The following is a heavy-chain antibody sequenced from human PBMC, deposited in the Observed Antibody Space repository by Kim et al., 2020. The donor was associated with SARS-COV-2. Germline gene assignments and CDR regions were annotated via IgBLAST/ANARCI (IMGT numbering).Heavy chain of an antibody. CDR3: ARQSPPTRITMVRDLKNWFDP. V-gene: IGHV4-38-2*02. CDR2: IYHSGST. Sequence: SETLSLTCTVSGYSISSGYYWGWIRQPPGKGLEWIGSIYHSGSTYYNPSLKSRVTISVDTSKNQFSLKLSSVTAADTAVYYCARQSPPTRITMVRDLKNWFDPWGQGTLVTVSS. D-gene: IGHD3-10*01. CDR1: GYSISSGYY. J-gene: IGHJ5*02.